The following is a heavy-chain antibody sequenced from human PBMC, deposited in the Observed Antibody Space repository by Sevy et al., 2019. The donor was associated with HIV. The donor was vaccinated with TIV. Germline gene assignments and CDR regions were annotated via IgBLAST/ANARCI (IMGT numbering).Heavy chain of an antibody. CDR3: ARAPKGKCFSTTCYSNEFDY. V-gene: IGHV4-59*01. Sequence: SETLSLTSSVSGGSLNNNYWSWIRQAPGQGLEWLGYVYYTGSTNYNPSLKTRVTISVDTSKNRFFLGLNSVGAADTAVYYCARAPKGKCFSTTCYSNEFDYWGQGTLVTVSS. D-gene: IGHD2-2*02. CDR2: VYYTGST. J-gene: IGHJ4*02. CDR1: GGSLNNNY.